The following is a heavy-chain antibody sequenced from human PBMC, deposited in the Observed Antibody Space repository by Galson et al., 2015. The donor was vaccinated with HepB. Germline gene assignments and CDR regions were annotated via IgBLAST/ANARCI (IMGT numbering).Heavy chain of an antibody. J-gene: IGHJ4*02. D-gene: IGHD2-15*01. CDR3: ARDFVNRGYYSGGSCYSLGY. Sequence: SVKVSCKASGYTFTSYAMHWVRQAPGQRLEWMGWINAGNGNTKYSQKFQGRVTITRDTSASTAYMELSSLRSEDTAVYYCARDFVNRGYYSGGSCYSLGYWGQGTLVTVSS. CDR2: INAGNGNT. V-gene: IGHV1-3*01. CDR1: GYTFTSYA.